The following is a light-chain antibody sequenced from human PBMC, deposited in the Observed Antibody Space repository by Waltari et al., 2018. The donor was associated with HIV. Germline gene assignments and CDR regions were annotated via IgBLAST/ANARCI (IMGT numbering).Light chain of an antibody. Sequence: DIQLTQSPSFLSASLKDRVTITCLTSQGISTSLAWYQQRPGQAPELPIYDASVLHTGFPSRFSGSGSGTRFTLTISSLQPDDFGVYYCQQLHTYPHSFGGGTNVE. V-gene: IGKV1-9*01. J-gene: IGKJ4*01. CDR1: QGISTS. CDR3: QQLHTYPHS. CDR2: DAS.